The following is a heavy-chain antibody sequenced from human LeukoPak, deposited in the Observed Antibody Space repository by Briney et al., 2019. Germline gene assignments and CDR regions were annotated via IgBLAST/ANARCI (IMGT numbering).Heavy chain of an antibody. J-gene: IGHJ5*02. Sequence: GASVNVSCKASGYTFTSYYMHWVRQAPGQGLEWMGVFNPSGGSTSYAQKFQGRVTMTRDTSITTAYMELNRLKSDDTAVYYCVRDRPHNWFDPWGQGTLVTVSS. CDR1: GYTFTSYY. CDR3: VRDRPHNWFDP. V-gene: IGHV1-46*01. CDR2: FNPSGGST.